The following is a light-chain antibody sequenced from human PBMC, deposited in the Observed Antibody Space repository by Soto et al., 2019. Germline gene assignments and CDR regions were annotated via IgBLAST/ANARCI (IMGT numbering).Light chain of an antibody. J-gene: IGLJ1*01. V-gene: IGLV2-14*01. CDR3: SSYTSTNTRL. CDR1: SSDVGGYNY. CDR2: EVS. Sequence: QSVLTQPASVSGSLGQSITISCTGTSSDVGGYNYVSWYQQHPGKAPKLMIYEVSNRPSGISNRFSGFKSGNTASLTISGLQAEDAADYYCSSYTSTNTRLFGTGTKLTVL.